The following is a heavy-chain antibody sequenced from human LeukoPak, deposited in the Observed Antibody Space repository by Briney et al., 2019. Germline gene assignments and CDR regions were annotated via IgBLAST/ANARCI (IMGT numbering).Heavy chain of an antibody. CDR1: GYSFTSYW. J-gene: IGHJ4*02. CDR3: ARHETGPYFDY. V-gene: IGHV5-51*01. CDR2: IYPGDSDT. Sequence: GESLQISCQGSGYSFTSYWIGWVRPMPGKGVECMGIIYPGDSDTRYSPSFQGQVTISADKSISTAYLQWSSLKASDTAMYYCARHETGPYFDYWGQGTLVTVSS. D-gene: IGHD1-1*01.